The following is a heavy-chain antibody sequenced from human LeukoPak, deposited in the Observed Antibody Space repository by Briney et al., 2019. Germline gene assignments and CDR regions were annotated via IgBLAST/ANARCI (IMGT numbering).Heavy chain of an antibody. J-gene: IGHJ4*02. CDR2: ISYDGSNK. D-gene: IGHD6-25*01. V-gene: IGHV3-30*18. Sequence: GGSLRLSCAASGFTFSTYGMNWVRQAPGKGLEWVAVISYDGSNKYYADSVKGRFTISRDNSKNTLYLQMNSLRAEDTAVYYCAKTPRAAYYFDYWGQGTLVTVSS. CDR3: AKTPRAAYYFDY. CDR1: GFTFSTYG.